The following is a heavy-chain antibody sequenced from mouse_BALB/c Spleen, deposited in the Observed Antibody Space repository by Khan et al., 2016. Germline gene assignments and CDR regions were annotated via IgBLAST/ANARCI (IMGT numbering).Heavy chain of an antibody. V-gene: IGHV2-9*02. Sequence: QVQLKQSGPGLVAPSQSLSITCTVSGFSLTRYGVHWVRQPPGKGLEWLGVIWAGGGTDYNSALMSRLRISKDNYKSQVFLKMNSLQTDDAAMYYCARDPEFITSSTGTMDYWGQGTSVTVSS. CDR1: GFSLTRYG. D-gene: IGHD1-2*01. CDR2: IWAGGGT. CDR3: ARDPEFITSSTGTMDY. J-gene: IGHJ4*01.